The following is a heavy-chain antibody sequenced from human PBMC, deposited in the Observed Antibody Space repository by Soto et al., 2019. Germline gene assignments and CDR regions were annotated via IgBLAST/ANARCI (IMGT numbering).Heavy chain of an antibody. CDR2: ISAYNGNT. CDR3: ERYQLRYFAPLDWLSSGMDV. Sequence: QVQLVQSGAEVKKPGASVKVSCKASGYTFTSYGISWVRQAPGQGLEWMGWISAYNGNTNYAQKLQGRVTMTTDTSTSTDYMELRSLRSDDTAVYYCERYQLRYFAPLDWLSSGMDVWGQGTTVTVSS. CDR1: GYTFTSYG. V-gene: IGHV1-18*01. J-gene: IGHJ6*02. D-gene: IGHD3-9*01.